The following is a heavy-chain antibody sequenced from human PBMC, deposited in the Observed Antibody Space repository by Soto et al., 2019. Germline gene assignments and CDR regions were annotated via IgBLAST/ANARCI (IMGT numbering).Heavy chain of an antibody. Sequence: EVQLVESGGGLVQPGGSLRVSCAASGFTFRSHRIHWVRQAPEKGLEWVSSIDTDGGGTSYADSVKGRFNISTDNAEHTVYLQMNGLRVEDTAVYYCATVFDVWGQGTLVTVSS. V-gene: IGHV3-74*01. CDR3: ATVFDV. CDR2: IDTDGGGT. D-gene: IGHD4-17*01. CDR1: GFTFRSHR. J-gene: IGHJ4*02.